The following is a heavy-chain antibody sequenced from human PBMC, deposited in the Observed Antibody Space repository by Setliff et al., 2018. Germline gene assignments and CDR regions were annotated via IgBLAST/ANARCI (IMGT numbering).Heavy chain of an antibody. Sequence: PGGSLRLSCAASGFTFSTKSFNWVRQAPGKGLEWVSYINVERSALFYADSVKGRFTISRDNAKNSLYLQMNSLRAGDTAVYYCARVGRERSNGECYSTTPCYSYYMDVWGKGTTVTVSS. CDR1: GFTFSTKS. CDR2: INVERSAL. V-gene: IGHV3-48*01. D-gene: IGHD2-8*01. CDR3: ARVGRERSNGECYSTTPCYSYYMDV. J-gene: IGHJ6*03.